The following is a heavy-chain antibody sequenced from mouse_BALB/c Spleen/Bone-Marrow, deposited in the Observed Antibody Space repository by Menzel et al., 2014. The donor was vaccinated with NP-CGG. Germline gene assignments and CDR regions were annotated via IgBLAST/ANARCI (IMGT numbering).Heavy chain of an antibody. J-gene: IGHJ2*01. CDR3: ERGSDY. D-gene: IGHD1-1*01. Sequence: EVKLVESGGGLVQPGGSMKLSCVASGFTFSNYGMNWVRQSPEKGLEWVAEIRWKANNYSTHYAVSGKGTFTGAKDDYKSRADLKMNNFRAEDAGIYYCERGSDYWGQGTPLTVSS. CDR1: GFTFSNYG. CDR2: IRWKANNYST. V-gene: IGHV6-6*02.